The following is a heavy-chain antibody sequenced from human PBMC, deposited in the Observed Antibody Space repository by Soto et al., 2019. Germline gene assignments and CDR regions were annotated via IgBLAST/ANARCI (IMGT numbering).Heavy chain of an antibody. CDR1: GFTLSYHY. Sequence: GGSLRLSCAGSGFTLSYHYIDWVRQSPGKGLEWVGRSRDKPQGYSTAYAASVKGRFTTSRDESKNSAYLQMNSLKTEDTAVYYCVRATYFSDSSGYTRCLDYWGQGTLVTVSS. CDR3: VRATYFSDSSGYTRCLDY. D-gene: IGHD3-22*01. J-gene: IGHJ4*02. CDR2: SRDKPQGYST. V-gene: IGHV3-72*01.